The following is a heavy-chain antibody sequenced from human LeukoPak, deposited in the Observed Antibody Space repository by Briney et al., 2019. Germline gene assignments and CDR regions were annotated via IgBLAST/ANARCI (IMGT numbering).Heavy chain of an antibody. V-gene: IGHV1-69*06. CDR2: IIPIFGTA. CDR1: GYTFTSYG. Sequence: ASVKVSCKTSGYTFTSYGISWVRQAPGQGLEWMGGIIPIFGTANYAQKFQGRVTITADKSTSTAYMELSSLRSEDTAVSYCAINPAYSGSGSYYNGNYWGQGTLVTVSS. CDR3: AINPAYSGSGSYYNGNY. J-gene: IGHJ4*02. D-gene: IGHD3-10*01.